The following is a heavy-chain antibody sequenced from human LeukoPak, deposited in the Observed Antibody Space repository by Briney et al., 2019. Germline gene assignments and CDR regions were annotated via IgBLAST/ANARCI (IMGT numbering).Heavy chain of an antibody. Sequence: GGSLNLSCPASEFSFSSYAMHWVRQAPGKGLEWVPTTSAGGSSTYYADSVKGRFTISRDNSKNTFYLQMNSLRAEDTAAYYCAKGGYCSSSSCYYGWFEPWGQGTLVTVSS. CDR3: AKGGYCSSSSCYYGWFEP. CDR2: TSAGGSST. J-gene: IGHJ5*02. CDR1: EFSFSSYA. V-gene: IGHV3-23*01. D-gene: IGHD2-2*01.